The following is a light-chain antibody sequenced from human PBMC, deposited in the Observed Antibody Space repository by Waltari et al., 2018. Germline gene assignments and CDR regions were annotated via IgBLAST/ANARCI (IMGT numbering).Light chain of an antibody. CDR3: SSYAGSNNLV. CDR2: DVS. Sequence: SALTQPPPAPAALGQSITISCTGTSPDVAHLPSVSWFQQHPGKAPKLMIYDVSKRPSGVPDRLSGSKSGNTASLTVSGLQAEDEADYYCSSYAGSNNLVFGSGTKVTVL. J-gene: IGLJ1*01. CDR1: SPDVAHLPS. V-gene: IGLV2-8*01.